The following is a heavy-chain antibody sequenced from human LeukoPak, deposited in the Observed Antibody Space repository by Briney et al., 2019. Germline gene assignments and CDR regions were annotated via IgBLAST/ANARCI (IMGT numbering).Heavy chain of an antibody. J-gene: IGHJ3*02. V-gene: IGHV5-51*01. CDR3: ARLYRYYDSSGYYPLGAFDI. CDR2: IYPGDSDT. CDR1: GYSFTSYW. Sequence: GESLKISCKGSGYSFTSYWIGWVRQMPGKGLEWMGIIYPGDSDTRYSPSLQGQVTISADKSISTAYLQWSSLKASDTAMYYCARLYRYYDSSGYYPLGAFDIWGQGTMVTVSS. D-gene: IGHD3-22*01.